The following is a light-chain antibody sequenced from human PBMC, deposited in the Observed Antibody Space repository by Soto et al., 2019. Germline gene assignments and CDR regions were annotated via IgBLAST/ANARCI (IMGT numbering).Light chain of an antibody. CDR3: QQYGNAPIT. CDR2: DAS. V-gene: IGKV3-20*01. Sequence: LTPSPCTLTWSPGERATLSCRASQAVRDKYLAWYQQKPGQAPRLLMYDASSRATGIPERFSGSGSGTDFTLSISRLAVEDCAVYHCQQYGNAPITFGQGTRLEIK. J-gene: IGKJ5*01. CDR1: QAVRDKY.